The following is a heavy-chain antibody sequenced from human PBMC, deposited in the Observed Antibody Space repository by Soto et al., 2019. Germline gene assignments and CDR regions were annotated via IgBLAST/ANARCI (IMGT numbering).Heavy chain of an antibody. J-gene: IGHJ5*02. CDR2: ISAYNGNT. D-gene: IGHD3-3*01. CDR3: ARDGSFGSGYYEDVHFDP. V-gene: IGHV1-18*01. CDR1: GYTFTSCG. Sequence: GASVKVSCKASGYTFTSCGISWVRQAPGQGLEWMGWISAYNGNTNYAQKLQGRVTMTTDTSTSTAYMELRSLRSDDTAVYYCARDGSFGSGYYEDVHFDPWGQGTLVTVSS.